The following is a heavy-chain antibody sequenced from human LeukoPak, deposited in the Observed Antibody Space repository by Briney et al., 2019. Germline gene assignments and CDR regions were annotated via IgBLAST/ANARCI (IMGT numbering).Heavy chain of an antibody. CDR2: INHSGST. J-gene: IGHJ4*02. CDR3: ARGGWNKFDY. Sequence: PSETLSLTCTVSGGSISSYYWSWIRQPAGKGLEWIGEINHSGSTNYNPSLKSRVTISLDASKNQFSLKLSSVTAADTAVYYCARGGWNKFDYWGQGTLVTVSS. CDR1: GGSISSYY. V-gene: IGHV4-34*01. D-gene: IGHD1-1*01.